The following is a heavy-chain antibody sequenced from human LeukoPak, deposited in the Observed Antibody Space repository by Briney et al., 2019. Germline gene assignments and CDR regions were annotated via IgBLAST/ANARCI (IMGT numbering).Heavy chain of an antibody. D-gene: IGHD6-19*01. CDR2: IYYSGST. CDR1: GGSISSSSYY. V-gene: IGHV4-39*07. CDR3: ARGPYSSGWSNYYYGMDV. J-gene: IGHJ6*02. Sequence: SETLSLTCTVSGGSISSSSYYWGWIRQPPGKGLEWIGSIYYSGSTNYNPSLKSRVTISVDTSKNQFSLKLSSVTAADTAVYYCARGPYSSGWSNYYYGMDVWGQGTTVTVSS.